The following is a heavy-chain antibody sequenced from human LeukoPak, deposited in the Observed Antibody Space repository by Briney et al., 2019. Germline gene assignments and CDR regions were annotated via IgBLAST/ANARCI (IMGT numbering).Heavy chain of an antibody. D-gene: IGHD6-19*01. V-gene: IGHV3-11*04. CDR2: ISSSGSTI. CDR1: GFTFSDYY. CDR3: AKDLMRGLYRPLDF. Sequence: PGGSLRLSCAASGFTFSDYYMSWIRQAPGKGLEWVSYISSSGSTIYYADSVKGRFTISRDISKNTLYLHMNSLRTEDTALYYCAKDLMRGLYRPLDFWGQGTLVTVSS. J-gene: IGHJ4*02.